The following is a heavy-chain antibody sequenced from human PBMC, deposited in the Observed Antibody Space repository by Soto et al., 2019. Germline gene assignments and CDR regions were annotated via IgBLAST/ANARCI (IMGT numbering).Heavy chain of an antibody. CDR1: GYTFTSYW. D-gene: IGHD3-3*01. CDR2: IDPGNSYT. Sequence: GASVKLSGAGSGYTFTSYWSTLVRQTPGKGQEWMGRIDPGNSYTSYNPSFQGHVTLSADMSISTAYLQWSGLKASDTAMYYCARHTGLGPMRFAYRGQGPLLTLSS. J-gene: IGHJ4*02. CDR3: ARHTGLGPMRFAY. V-gene: IGHV5-10-1*01.